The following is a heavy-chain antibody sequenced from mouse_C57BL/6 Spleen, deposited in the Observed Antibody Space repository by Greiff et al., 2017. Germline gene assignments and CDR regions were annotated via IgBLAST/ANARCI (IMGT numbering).Heavy chain of an antibody. J-gene: IGHJ2*01. CDR2: IRNKANGYTT. CDR3: ARLNYYGSSPFDY. V-gene: IGHV7-3*01. CDR1: GFTFTDYY. D-gene: IGHD1-1*01. Sequence: EVKLQESGGGLVQPGGSLSLSCAASGFTFTDYYMSWVRQPPGKALEWLGFIRNKANGYTTEYSASVKGRFTISRDNSQSILYLQMNALRAEDSATYYCARLNYYGSSPFDYWGQGTTLTVSS.